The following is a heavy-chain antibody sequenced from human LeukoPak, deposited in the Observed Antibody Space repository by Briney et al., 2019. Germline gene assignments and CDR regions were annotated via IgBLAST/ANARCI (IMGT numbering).Heavy chain of an antibody. Sequence: GGSLRLSCAASGFTFSSYGMHWVRQAPGKGLEWVAVISYDGSNKYYADSVKGRFTISRDNSKNTLYLQMNSLRAEDTAVYYCAKERRPYCSGGSCYAEDYWGQGTLVTVSS. J-gene: IGHJ4*02. CDR2: ISYDGSNK. CDR3: AKERRPYCSGGSCYAEDY. D-gene: IGHD2-15*01. V-gene: IGHV3-30*18. CDR1: GFTFSSYG.